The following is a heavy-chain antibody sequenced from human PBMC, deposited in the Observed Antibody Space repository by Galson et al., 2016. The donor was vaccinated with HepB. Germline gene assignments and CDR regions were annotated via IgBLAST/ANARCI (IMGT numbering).Heavy chain of an antibody. J-gene: IGHJ5*02. D-gene: IGHD3-16*01. CDR1: GFTLSTYS. CDR2: MSSSGTSV. V-gene: IGHV3-48*02. CDR3: ASPFAPERGRYVL. Sequence: SLRLSCAASGFTLSTYSMNWFRQAPGKGLEWVSYMSSSGTSVYYTDSVKGRSTISRDNAKNSLYLQMNSLRDEDAAVYYCASPFAPERGRYVLWGQGTLVTVSS.